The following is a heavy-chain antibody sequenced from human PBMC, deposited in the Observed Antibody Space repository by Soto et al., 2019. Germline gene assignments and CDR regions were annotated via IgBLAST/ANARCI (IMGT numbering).Heavy chain of an antibody. D-gene: IGHD2-8*01. CDR2: INPSGGST. V-gene: IGHV1-46*01. CDR1: GYTFTSYY. Sequence: QVQLVQSGAEVKKPGASVKVSCKASGYTFTSYYMHWVRQAPGQGLEWMGIINPSGGSTSYAQKFQGRVTMTRDTSTSTVYMELSSLRSEDTAVYYCARAGDCTNGVCYLYYGMDVWGQGTTVTVSS. CDR3: ARAGDCTNGVCYLYYGMDV. J-gene: IGHJ6*02.